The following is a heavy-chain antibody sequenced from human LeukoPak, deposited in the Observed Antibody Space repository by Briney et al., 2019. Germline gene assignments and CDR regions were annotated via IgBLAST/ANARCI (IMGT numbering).Heavy chain of an antibody. CDR2: IIPIFGTA. CDR1: GGTFSSYA. Sequence: SVKVSCKASGGTFSSYAISWVRQAPGQGLEWMGGIIPIFGTANYAQKFQGRVTITADESTSTAYMELGSLRSEDTAVYYCAREGSPYYYDSSGYYYDYWGQGTLVTVSS. J-gene: IGHJ4*02. D-gene: IGHD3-22*01. V-gene: IGHV1-69*13. CDR3: AREGSPYYYDSSGYYYDY.